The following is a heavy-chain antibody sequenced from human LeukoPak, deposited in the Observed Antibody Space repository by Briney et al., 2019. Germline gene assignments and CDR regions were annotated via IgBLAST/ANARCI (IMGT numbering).Heavy chain of an antibody. V-gene: IGHV4-34*01. J-gene: IGHJ5*02. CDR1: GGSFSGYY. Sequence: SETLSLTCAVYGGSFSGYYWSWIRQPPGKGLEWIGEINHSGSTNYNPSLKSRVTISVDTSKNQFSLKLSSVTAADTAMYYCARGGGPAVVIAMWGHWFDPWGQGTLVTVSS. CDR3: ARGGGPAVVIAMWGHWFDP. D-gene: IGHD2-21*01. CDR2: INHSGST.